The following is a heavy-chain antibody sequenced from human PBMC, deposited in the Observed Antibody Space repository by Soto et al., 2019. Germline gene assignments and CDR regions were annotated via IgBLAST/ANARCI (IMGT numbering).Heavy chain of an antibody. V-gene: IGHV1-46*01. CDR3: ASVGSSGSQLYYCAYGLDY. CDR1: GYTFTSYY. J-gene: IGHJ4*02. Sequence: ASVKVSCKASGYTFTSYYMHWVRQAPGQGLEWMGIINPSGGSTSYAQKFQGRVTMTRDTSTSTVYMELSSLRSEDTAVYYCASVGSSGSQLYYCAYGLDYWGQGILVTVSS. D-gene: IGHD5-12*01. CDR2: INPSGGST.